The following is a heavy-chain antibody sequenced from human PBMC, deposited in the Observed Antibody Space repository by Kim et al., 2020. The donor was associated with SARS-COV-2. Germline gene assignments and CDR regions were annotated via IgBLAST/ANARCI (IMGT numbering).Heavy chain of an antibody. V-gene: IGHV3-30*04. Sequence: GSLRLSCAASGFTFSSYAMHWVRQAPGKGLEWVAVISYDGSNKYYADSVKGRFTISRDNSKNTLYLQMNSLRAEETAVFYCARSGRDGYNRYFDYWGQG. D-gene: IGHD5-12*01. J-gene: IGHJ4*02. CDR3: ARSGRDGYNRYFDY. CDR2: ISYDGSNK. CDR1: GFTFSSYA.